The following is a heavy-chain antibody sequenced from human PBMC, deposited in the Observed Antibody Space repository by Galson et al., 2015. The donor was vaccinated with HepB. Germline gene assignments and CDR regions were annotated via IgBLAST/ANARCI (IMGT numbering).Heavy chain of an antibody. CDR2: ISSTGVYI. CDR1: GFTFSAYS. D-gene: IGHD4-23*01. V-gene: IGHV3-21*01. J-gene: IGHJ4*02. Sequence: SLRLSCAASGFTFSAYSMSWVRQAPGKGLEWVSSISSTGVYIYYADSVKGRFTISRDNAENSLYLQMNSLRAEDTAVYYCARAIFGGNSEDYWGQGTLVTISS. CDR3: ARAIFGGNSEDY.